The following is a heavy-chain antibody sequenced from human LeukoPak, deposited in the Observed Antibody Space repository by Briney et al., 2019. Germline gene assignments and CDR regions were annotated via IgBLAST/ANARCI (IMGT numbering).Heavy chain of an antibody. CDR3: AKGLGDTAMVTDY. Sequence: PGGSLRLSCAASGFTFSSYGMHWVRQAPGKGLEWVAVIWYDGSNKYYADSVKGRFTISRDNSKNTLYLQMNSLRAEDTAVYYCAKGLGDTAMVTDYLGQGTLVTVSS. CDR2: IWYDGSNK. J-gene: IGHJ4*02. CDR1: GFTFSSYG. D-gene: IGHD5-18*01. V-gene: IGHV3-33*06.